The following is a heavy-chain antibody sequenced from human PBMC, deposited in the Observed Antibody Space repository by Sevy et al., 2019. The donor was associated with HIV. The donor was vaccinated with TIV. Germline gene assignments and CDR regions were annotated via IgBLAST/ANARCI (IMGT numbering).Heavy chain of an antibody. Sequence: KQSQTFSLTCAISGDSVSSNSAAWNWIRQSPSRGLEWLGRTYCRSKWYNDYAVSVKSRITINPDTSKNQFSLQLNSVTPEDTAVYYCAGDIGSSSREFDYWGQGTLVTVSS. V-gene: IGHV6-1*01. J-gene: IGHJ4*02. CDR3: AGDIGSSSREFDY. CDR1: GDSVSSNSAA. D-gene: IGHD3-10*01. CDR2: TYCRSKWYN.